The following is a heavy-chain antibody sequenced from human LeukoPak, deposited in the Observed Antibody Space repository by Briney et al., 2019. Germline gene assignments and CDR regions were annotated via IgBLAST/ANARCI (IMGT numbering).Heavy chain of an antibody. V-gene: IGHV4-38-2*02. J-gene: IGHJ4*02. CDR1: GYSISSGYY. Sequence: SETLSLTCTVSGYSISSGYYWSWIRQPPGKGLEWIGEINHSGSTNYNPSLKSRVTISVDTSKNQFSLKLSSVTAADTAVYYCARGTVVTPLDYWGQGTLVTVSS. CDR3: ARGTVVTPLDY. CDR2: INHSGST. D-gene: IGHD4-23*01.